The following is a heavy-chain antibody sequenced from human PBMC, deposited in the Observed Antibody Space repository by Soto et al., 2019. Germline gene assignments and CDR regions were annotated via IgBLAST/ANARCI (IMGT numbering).Heavy chain of an antibody. J-gene: IGHJ6*02. CDR1: VDSVNSNTGA. Sequence: SQTLSLTCVISVDSVNSNTGAWNLISQSPSRGLEWLGRTYYRSKWYYNYASSVRGRIRVTPDTSKNQFSLQLTSVSPEDTAVSYCTRAPMYYHKDHGMDVWGRGTTVTVSS. D-gene: IGHD3-3*02. CDR2: TYYRSKWYY. V-gene: IGHV6-1*01. CDR3: TRAPMYYHKDHGMDV.